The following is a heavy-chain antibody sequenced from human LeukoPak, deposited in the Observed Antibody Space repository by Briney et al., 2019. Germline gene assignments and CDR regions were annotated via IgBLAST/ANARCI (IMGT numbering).Heavy chain of an antibody. CDR2: ISAYNGET. V-gene: IGHV1-18*04. Sequence: ASGKVSCTAFGYTFTSYGTSWVRQAPGQGLEWMGWISAYNGETNYAQKLQSRVTVTTDTSTSTDYLELRSLRSDDTAVYYCARGRPGYGDYWGRGTLDSVSS. D-gene: IGHD6-13*01. J-gene: IGHJ4*02. CDR1: GYTFTSYG. CDR3: ARGRPGYGDY.